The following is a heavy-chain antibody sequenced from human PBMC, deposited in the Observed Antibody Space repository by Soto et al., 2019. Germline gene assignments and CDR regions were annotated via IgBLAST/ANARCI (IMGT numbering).Heavy chain of an antibody. V-gene: IGHV1-69*02. CDR1: GGTFSSYT. J-gene: IGHJ4*02. CDR3: ARNTYYYDSSGYPFDY. Sequence: QVQLVQSGAEVKKPGSSVNVSCKASGGTFSSYTISWVRQAPGQGLEWMGRIIPILGIAKYAQKSQGTVTITAYKSTRKAYMELSSLGSEDTAVYYCARNTYYYDSSGYPFDYWGQGTLVTVSS. CDR2: IIPILGIA. D-gene: IGHD3-22*01.